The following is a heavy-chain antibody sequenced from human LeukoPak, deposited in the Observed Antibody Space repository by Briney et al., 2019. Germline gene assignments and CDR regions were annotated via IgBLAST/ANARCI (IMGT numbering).Heavy chain of an antibody. CDR3: AREVDIVATIKGRNAFDI. J-gene: IGHJ3*02. CDR2: IYYSGST. D-gene: IGHD5-12*01. CDR1: GGSISSGGYY. V-gene: IGHV4-31*03. Sequence: SQTLSLTCTVSGGSISSGGYYWSWIRQHPGKGLEWIVYIYYSGSTYYNPSLKSRVTISVDTSKNQFSLKLSSVTAADTAVYYCAREVDIVATIKGRNAFDIWGQRTMVTVSS.